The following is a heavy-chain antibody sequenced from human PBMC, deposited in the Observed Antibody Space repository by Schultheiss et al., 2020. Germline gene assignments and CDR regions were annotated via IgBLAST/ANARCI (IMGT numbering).Heavy chain of an antibody. V-gene: IGHV3-30*18. J-gene: IGHJ4*02. CDR3: AKGGLRGYSYVPFRYFDY. CDR2: ISYDGSNK. CDR1: GFTFSSYA. D-gene: IGHD5-18*01. Sequence: GGSLRLSCAASGFTFSSYAMSWVRQAPGKGLEWVAVISYDGSNKYYADSVKGRFTISRDNSKNTLYLQMNSLRAEDTAVYYCAKGGLRGYSYVPFRYFDYWGQGTLVTVSS.